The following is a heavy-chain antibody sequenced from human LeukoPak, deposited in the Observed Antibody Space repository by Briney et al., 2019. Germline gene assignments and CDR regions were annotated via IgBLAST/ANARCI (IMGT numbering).Heavy chain of an antibody. CDR2: ISYDGSNK. Sequence: PGGSLRPSCATSGFTFSSYGMHWVRQAPGKGLEWVAVISYDGSNKYYADSVKGRFTISRDNSKNTLYLQMNSLRAEDTAVFYCAKDGKYLQLGGSGYFHHWGQGTLATVSS. J-gene: IGHJ1*01. D-gene: IGHD6-13*01. CDR3: AKDGKYLQLGGSGYFHH. CDR1: GFTFSSYG. V-gene: IGHV3-30*18.